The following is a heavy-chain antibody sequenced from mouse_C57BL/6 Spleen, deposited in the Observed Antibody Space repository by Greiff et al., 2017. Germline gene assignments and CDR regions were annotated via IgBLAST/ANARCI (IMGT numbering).Heavy chain of an antibody. J-gene: IGHJ3*01. D-gene: IGHD2-3*01. Sequence: EVMLVESGGGLVQSGRSLRLSCATSGFTFSDFYMEWVRQAPGKGLEWIAASRNKANDYTTEYSASVKGRFIVSRDTSQSILYLQMNALRAEDTAIYYCARDAGLLRFAYWGQGTLVTVSA. CDR3: ARDAGLLRFAY. CDR2: SRNKANDYTT. CDR1: GFTFSDFY. V-gene: IGHV7-1*01.